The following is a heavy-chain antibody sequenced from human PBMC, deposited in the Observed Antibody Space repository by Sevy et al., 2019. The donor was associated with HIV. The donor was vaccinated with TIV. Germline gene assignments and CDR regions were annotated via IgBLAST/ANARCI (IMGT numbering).Heavy chain of an antibody. V-gene: IGHV3-30*02. CDR3: AKDPRFLEWLSIYYFDY. J-gene: IGHJ4*02. CDR1: GFTFSSYG. D-gene: IGHD3-3*01. CDR2: IRYDGSNK. Sequence: GGSLRLSCAASGFTFSSYGMHWVRQAPGKGLEWVAFIRYDGSNKYYADSVKGRFTISRDNSKKTLYLQMNSLRAEDTAVYYCAKDPRFLEWLSIYYFDYWGQGTLVTVSS.